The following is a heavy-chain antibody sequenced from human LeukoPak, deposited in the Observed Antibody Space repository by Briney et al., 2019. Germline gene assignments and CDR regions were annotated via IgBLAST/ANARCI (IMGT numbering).Heavy chain of an antibody. J-gene: IGHJ6*02. CDR1: GFTFSSYS. V-gene: IGHV3-48*01. CDR2: ISSSSSTI. CDR3: ARMYCSGGSCYSGYYYGVDV. Sequence: GGSLRLSCAASGFTFSSYSMNWVRQAPGKGLEWVSYISSSSSTIYYADSVKGRFTISRGNAKNSLYLQMNSLRAEDTAVYYCARMYCSGGSCYSGYYYGVDVWGQGTTVTVSS. D-gene: IGHD2-15*01.